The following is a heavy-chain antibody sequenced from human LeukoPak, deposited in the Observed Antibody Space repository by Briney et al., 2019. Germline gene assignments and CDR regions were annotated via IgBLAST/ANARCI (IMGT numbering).Heavy chain of an antibody. CDR2: INPKRGDT. J-gene: IGHJ3*02. CDR1: GYTFTGYY. V-gene: IGHV1-2*02. CDR3: ARPSEYSSSGAFDI. Sequence: ASVKVSCKASGYTFTGYYMHWVRQAPGQGLEWMGWINPKRGDTNYAQKFQGRVTMTRDTSISTAYMELSRLRSDDTAVYYCARPSEYSSSGAFDIWGQGTMVTVSS. D-gene: IGHD6-6*01.